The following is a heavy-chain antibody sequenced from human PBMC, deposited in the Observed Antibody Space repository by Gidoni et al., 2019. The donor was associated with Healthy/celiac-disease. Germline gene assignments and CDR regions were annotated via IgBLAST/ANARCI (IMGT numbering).Heavy chain of an antibody. J-gene: IGHJ4*02. Sequence: QVQLVASWGGVVQPARSLRLSCAASAFPFSSYAMHWFRQAPGKGLEGVAVRSYDGSNKYYANSVKGRFTISRDNSKNTLYLQMNSLRAEDTAVYYCARAAGDSSSWYESDYWGQGTLVTVSS. D-gene: IGHD6-13*01. CDR3: ARAAGDSSSWYESDY. CDR2: RSYDGSNK. CDR1: AFPFSSYA. V-gene: IGHV3-30*04.